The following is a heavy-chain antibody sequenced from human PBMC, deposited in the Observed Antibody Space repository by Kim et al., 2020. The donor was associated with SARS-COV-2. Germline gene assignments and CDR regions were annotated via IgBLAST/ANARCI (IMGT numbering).Heavy chain of an antibody. D-gene: IGHD3-3*01. CDR3: ARDGAHYDFWSGYYPPYYYYYGMDV. CDR1: GFTFSSYW. J-gene: IGHJ6*02. Sequence: GGSLRLSCAASGFTFSSYWMSWVRQAPGKGLEWVANIKQDGSEKYYVDSVKGRFSISRDNAKNSLYLQMNSLRAEDTAVYYCARDGAHYDFWSGYYPPYYYYYGMDVWGQGTTVTVSS. V-gene: IGHV3-7*03. CDR2: IKQDGSEK.